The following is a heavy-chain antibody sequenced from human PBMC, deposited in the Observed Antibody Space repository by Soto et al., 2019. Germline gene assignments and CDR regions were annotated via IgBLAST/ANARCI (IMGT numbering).Heavy chain of an antibody. V-gene: IGHV3-23*01. J-gene: IGHJ3*02. D-gene: IGHD2-15*01. CDR2: IRASGGST. Sequence: EVQLLESGGGLVQPGGSLRLSCAASGFTFSSYGMNWVRQAPGKGLEWVSGIRASGGSTYYADSVKGRFTISRDNSKNTLSLEMNSLRVEDTAAYFCAKGWSLSSVAGAFDMWDQGTMVTVA. CDR1: GFTFSSYG. CDR3: AKGWSLSSVAGAFDM.